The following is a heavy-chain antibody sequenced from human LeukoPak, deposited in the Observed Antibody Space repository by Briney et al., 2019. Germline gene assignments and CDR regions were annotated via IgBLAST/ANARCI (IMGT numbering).Heavy chain of an antibody. Sequence: ASVKVSCKASGYTFTGHHIHWVRQAPGQGLEWMGRINPNSGATNYGQKFQGRVTMTKDTSTSTAYMEVSGLRSDDTAVYYCTRDLFLPGVPGFDFDYWGQGTLVTVSS. CDR2: INPNSGAT. J-gene: IGHJ4*02. CDR1: GYTFTGHH. V-gene: IGHV1-2*06. CDR3: TRDLFLPGVPGFDFDY. D-gene: IGHD3-10*01.